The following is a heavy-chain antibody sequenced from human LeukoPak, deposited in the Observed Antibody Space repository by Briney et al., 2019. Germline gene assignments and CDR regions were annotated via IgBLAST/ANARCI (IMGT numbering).Heavy chain of an antibody. D-gene: IGHD6-13*01. Sequence: PSETLSLTCAVYGGSFSGYYWSWIRQPPGKGLEWIGEINHSGSTNYNPSLKSRVTISVDTSKNRFSLKLSSVTAADTAVYYCARGVIATYSSSWYKTFDYWGQGTLVTVSS. J-gene: IGHJ4*02. CDR1: GGSFSGYY. V-gene: IGHV4-34*01. CDR3: ARGVIATYSSSWYKTFDY. CDR2: INHSGST.